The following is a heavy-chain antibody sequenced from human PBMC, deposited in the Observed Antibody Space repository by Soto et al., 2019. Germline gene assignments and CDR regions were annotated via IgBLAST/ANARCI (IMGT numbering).Heavy chain of an antibody. V-gene: IGHV1-8*01. J-gene: IGHJ4*02. Sequence: QVQLVQSGAEVKKPGASVKVSCKASGYTFTSYDISWVRQATGQGLEWMGWMNPNSGNTVYAQKFQGRVTMTRNTSISTAYMALSSLRSEETAVYYCARDKVVGATWNWGPGTLVTVSS. CDR1: GYTFTSYD. CDR2: MNPNSGNT. CDR3: ARDKVVGATWN. D-gene: IGHD6-19*01.